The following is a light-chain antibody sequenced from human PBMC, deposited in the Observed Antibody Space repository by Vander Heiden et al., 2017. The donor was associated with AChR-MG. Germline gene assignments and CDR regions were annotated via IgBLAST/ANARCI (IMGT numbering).Light chain of an antibody. CDR2: AAT. CDR1: QGISNY. Sequence: DIQMTQSPSSLSASMGDRVTITCRASQGISNYLAWYQQKPGKAPKLLIYAATTLQSGVPSRFGGSGSGTDFTLTISSLQPEDAATYYCQRYNSGAWTFGQGTRVEIK. J-gene: IGKJ1*01. V-gene: IGKV1-27*01. CDR3: QRYNSGAWT.